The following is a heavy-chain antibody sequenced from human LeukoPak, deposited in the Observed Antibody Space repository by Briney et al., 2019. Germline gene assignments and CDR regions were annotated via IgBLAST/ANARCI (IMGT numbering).Heavy chain of an antibody. CDR2: ISSSGIYI. CDR3: ATLNTARQFGY. Sequence: PGGSLRLSCAASGFPFSDYTMNWVRQIPGKGLEWISSISSSGIYIYYGDSMEGRFTISRDDAKNTLFLQMNNLRAEDSALYYCATLNTARQFGYWGQGALVTVSS. V-gene: IGHV3-21*01. D-gene: IGHD5-18*01. CDR1: GFPFSDYT. J-gene: IGHJ4*02.